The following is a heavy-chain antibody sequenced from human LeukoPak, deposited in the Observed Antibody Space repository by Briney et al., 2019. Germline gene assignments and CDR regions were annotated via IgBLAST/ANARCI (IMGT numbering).Heavy chain of an antibody. D-gene: IGHD2-2*01. Sequence: SETLSLTCTVSGGSISSSSHYWGWIRQPPGKGPEWIGSLYYSGSTYYNPSLKSRVTISVDTSKDQFSLKLSSVTATDTAVYYCARHDCATTSCLYFYGMDVWGQGTTVTVSS. V-gene: IGHV4-39*01. J-gene: IGHJ6*02. CDR3: ARHDCATTSCLYFYGMDV. CDR2: LYYSGST. CDR1: GGSISSSSHY.